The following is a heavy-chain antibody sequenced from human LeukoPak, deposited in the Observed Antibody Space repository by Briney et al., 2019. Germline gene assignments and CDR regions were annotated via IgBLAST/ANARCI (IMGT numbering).Heavy chain of an antibody. D-gene: IGHD3-22*01. CDR3: AKDITGSIVGNDAFDI. CDR2: ISTSSTIV. Sequence: GGSLRLSCAASGFTFSSHNMNWVRQAPGKGLEWVSYISTSSTIVYYAESVKGRFTISRDNAKNSLFLQVNSLRTEDMALYYCAKDITGSIVGNDAFDIWGQGTMVTVSS. V-gene: IGHV3-48*04. CDR1: GFTFSSHN. J-gene: IGHJ3*02.